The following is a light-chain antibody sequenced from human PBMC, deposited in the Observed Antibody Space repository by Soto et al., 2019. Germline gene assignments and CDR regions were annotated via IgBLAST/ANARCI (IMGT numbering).Light chain of an antibody. CDR3: QQYGSSIT. J-gene: IGKJ5*01. V-gene: IGKV3-20*01. CDR1: QSVSSSY. CDR2: GAS. Sequence: EIVLTQSPGNLSLSPGERATLSCMASQSVSSSYLAWYQQKPGQAPRLLIYGASSRATGIPDRFSGSGSGTDFTLTISRLEPEDFAVYYCQQYGSSITFGQGTRLEIK.